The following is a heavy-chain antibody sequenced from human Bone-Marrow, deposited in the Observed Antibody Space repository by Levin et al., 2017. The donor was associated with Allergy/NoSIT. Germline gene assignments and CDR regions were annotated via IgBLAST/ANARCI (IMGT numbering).Heavy chain of an antibody. J-gene: IGHJ3*02. CDR3: ARGSMGEVRVAHKEAVDI. CDR2: ISSSGSDM. CDR1: GFTFSIYS. V-gene: IGHV3-21*01. Sequence: GGSLRLSCTVSGFTFSIYSINWVRQAPGKGLEWVSSISSSGSDMYYVDSVKGRFTISRDNAKNSLTLQMNSLRAEDTAVYYCARGSMGEVRVAHKEAVDIWGPGTMVSVSS. D-gene: IGHD2-8*02.